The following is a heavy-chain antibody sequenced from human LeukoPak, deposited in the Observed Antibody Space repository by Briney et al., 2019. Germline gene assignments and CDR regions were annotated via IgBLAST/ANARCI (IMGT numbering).Heavy chain of an antibody. CDR3: ARDPGQYGSGRSFGGLDP. D-gene: IGHD3-10*01. CDR1: GFTFSSYA. Sequence: PGRSLRLSCAASGFTFSSYAMHWVRQAPGKGLEWVAVISYDGSNKYYADSVKGRFTISRDNSKNTLYLQMNSLRAEDTAVYYCARDPGQYGSGRSFGGLDPWGQGTLVTVSS. V-gene: IGHV3-30*04. J-gene: IGHJ5*02. CDR2: ISYDGSNK.